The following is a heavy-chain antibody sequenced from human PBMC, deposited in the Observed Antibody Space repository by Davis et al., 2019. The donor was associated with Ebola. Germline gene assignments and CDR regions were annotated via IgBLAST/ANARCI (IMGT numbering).Heavy chain of an antibody. V-gene: IGHV3-30*18. J-gene: IGHJ6*03. CDR2: ISFDGTIT. CDR3: AKDERFLENFLPYYMDI. Sequence: PGGSLRLSCAASGFSFNSYGMHWVRQAPGKGLEWLAVISFDGTITKYADSVKGRLTISRDNSNNTLFLHMSRLRAEDTAMYYCAKDERFLENFLPYYMDIWGEGTTVTVFS. CDR1: GFSFNSYG. D-gene: IGHD3-3*01.